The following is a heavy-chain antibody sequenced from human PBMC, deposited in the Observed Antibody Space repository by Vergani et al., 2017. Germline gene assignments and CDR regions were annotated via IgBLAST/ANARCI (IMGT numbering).Heavy chain of an antibody. CDR2: ISGSGGST. J-gene: IGHJ6*03. Sequence: EVQLLESGGGLVQPGGSLRLSCAASGFTFSSYAMSWVRQAPGKGLEWVSAISGSGGSTYYAESVKGRFTISRDNAKNTLYLQMNSLRAEDTAVYYCARDRRGVVREKEPYYYYYMDVWGKGTTVTVSS. CDR3: ARDRRGVVREKEPYYYYYMDV. CDR1: GFTFSSYA. V-gene: IGHV3-23*01. D-gene: IGHD2-21*01.